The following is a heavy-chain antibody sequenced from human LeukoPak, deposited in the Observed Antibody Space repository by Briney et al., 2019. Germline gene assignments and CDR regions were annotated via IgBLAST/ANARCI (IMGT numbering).Heavy chain of an antibody. CDR3: ARDLTPVSGTLNY. J-gene: IGHJ4*02. Sequence: ASVKVSCKASGYTFTSFGISWVRQAPGQGLEWMGWISTYNGNTHYAQSLQGRVTLTTDTSTSTAYMDLRSLRSDDTAVYYCARDLTPVSGTLNYWGQGTLVTVSS. CDR2: ISTYNGNT. D-gene: IGHD2-15*01. CDR1: GYTFTSFG. V-gene: IGHV1-18*01.